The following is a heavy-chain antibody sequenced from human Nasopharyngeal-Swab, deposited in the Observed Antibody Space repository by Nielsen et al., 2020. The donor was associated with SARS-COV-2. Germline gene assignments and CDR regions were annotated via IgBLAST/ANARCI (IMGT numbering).Heavy chain of an antibody. CDR2: INPNSGGT. CDR3: ARSHRPYYDFWSGYYAPHDAFDI. D-gene: IGHD3-3*01. J-gene: IGHJ3*02. V-gene: IGHV1-2*06. Sequence: VRHAPGQGLGWMGRINPNSGGTNYAQKFQGRVTMTRDTSISTAYMELSRLRSDDTAVYYCARSHRPYYDFWSGYYAPHDAFDIWGQGTMVTVSS.